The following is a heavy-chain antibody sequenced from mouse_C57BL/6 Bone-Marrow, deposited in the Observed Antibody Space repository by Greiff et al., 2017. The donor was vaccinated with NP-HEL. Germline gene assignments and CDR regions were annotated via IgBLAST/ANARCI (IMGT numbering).Heavy chain of an antibody. CDR2: INPSTGGT. CDR1: GYSFTGYY. Sequence: VQLKQSGPELVKPGASVKISCKASGYSFTGYYMNWVKQSPEKSLEWIGEINPSTGGTTYNQKFKAKATLTVDKSSSTAYMQLKSLTYEDSAVYYCARSDYDYAWYFDVWGTGTTVTVSS. D-gene: IGHD2-4*01. J-gene: IGHJ1*03. V-gene: IGHV1-42*01. CDR3: ARSDYDYAWYFDV.